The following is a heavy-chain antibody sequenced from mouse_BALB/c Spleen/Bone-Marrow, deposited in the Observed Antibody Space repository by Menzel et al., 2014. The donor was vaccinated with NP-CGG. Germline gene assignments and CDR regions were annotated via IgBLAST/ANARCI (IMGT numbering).Heavy chain of an antibody. Sequence: EVQRVESGPDLVKPSQSLSLTCTVTGYSITSGYNWHWIRQFPGNKLEWMGYIHYSGYTNYNPSPTSRISITRDTSKNQFFLQWNSVPTEDTATYYCARVCYYGTSHFDYWGQGTTLTVSS. V-gene: IGHV3-1*02. CDR2: IHYSGYT. D-gene: IGHD1-1*01. CDR1: GYSITSGYN. CDR3: ARVCYYGTSHFDY. J-gene: IGHJ2*01.